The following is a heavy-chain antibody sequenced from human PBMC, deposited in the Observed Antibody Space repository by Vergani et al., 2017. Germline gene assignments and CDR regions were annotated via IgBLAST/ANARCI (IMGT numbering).Heavy chain of an antibody. V-gene: IGHV1-18*01. J-gene: IGHJ4*02. CDR3: ARSVVHITGTTGYFDY. CDR1: GYTFPSYG. D-gene: IGHD1-7*01. Sequence: QVQLVPSGAEVKTPGASVNVSCKASGYTFPSYGISWVRQAPGPGLGWMGWITAYNVNPNSAQKLQGRVTMPTDTSTSTAYMELRSLRSDDTAVYYCARSVVHITGTTGYFDYWGQGTLVTVSS. CDR2: ITAYNVNP.